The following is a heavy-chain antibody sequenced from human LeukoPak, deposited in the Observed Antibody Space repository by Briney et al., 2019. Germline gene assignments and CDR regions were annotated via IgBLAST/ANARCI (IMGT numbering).Heavy chain of an antibody. CDR2: ISGSGGST. D-gene: IGHD6-13*01. CDR1: GFTFSSYA. J-gene: IGHJ4*02. Sequence: PGGSLRLSCAASGFTFSSYAMSWVRQAPGKGLEWASAISGSGGSTYYADSVKGRFTISRDNSKNTLYLQMNSLRAEDTAVYYCAKGVASSWYSGRDDYWGQGTLVTVSS. CDR3: AKGVASSWYSGRDDY. V-gene: IGHV3-23*01.